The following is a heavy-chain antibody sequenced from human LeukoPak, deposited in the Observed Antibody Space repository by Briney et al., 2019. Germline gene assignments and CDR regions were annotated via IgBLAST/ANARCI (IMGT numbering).Heavy chain of an antibody. Sequence: GGSLRLTCAASGFTVSSNYRSWVRQAAGKGLEWVSVIYSGGGTYYADSVKGRFTISRDNSKNMLYLQMNSLRVEDTAVYYCARSITLITHFHYPGQGTLVTVSS. V-gene: IGHV3-66*01. CDR2: IYSGGGT. CDR3: ARSITLITHFHY. CDR1: GFTVSSNY. D-gene: IGHD3-22*01. J-gene: IGHJ4*02.